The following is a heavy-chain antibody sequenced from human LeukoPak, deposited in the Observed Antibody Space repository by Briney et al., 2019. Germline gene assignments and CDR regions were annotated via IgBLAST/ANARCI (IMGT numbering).Heavy chain of an antibody. CDR3: TRDYRGTFDY. J-gene: IGHJ4*02. Sequence: GGSLRLSCVASGFNYNTYWMSWVRQAPGKGLERVANIKQDGSEKNYVDSVKGRFTISRDNAKNSLYLQMNSLRAEDTAIYYCTRDYRGTFDYWGQGTLVTVSS. CDR2: IKQDGSEK. D-gene: IGHD1-26*01. CDR1: GFNYNTYW. V-gene: IGHV3-7*03.